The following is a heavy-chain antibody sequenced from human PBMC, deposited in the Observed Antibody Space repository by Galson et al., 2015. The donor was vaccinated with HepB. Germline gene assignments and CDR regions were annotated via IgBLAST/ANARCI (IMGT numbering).Heavy chain of an antibody. CDR2: ISSSSSYI. Sequence: SLRLSCAASGFTFSSYSMNWVRQAPGKGLEWVSSISSSSSYIYYADSVKGRFTISRDNAKNSLYLQMNSLRAEDTAVYYCARGRGKGLGPGIDYWGQGTLVTVSS. CDR1: GFTFSSYS. CDR3: ARGRGKGLGPGIDY. D-gene: IGHD1-26*01. J-gene: IGHJ4*02. V-gene: IGHV3-21*01.